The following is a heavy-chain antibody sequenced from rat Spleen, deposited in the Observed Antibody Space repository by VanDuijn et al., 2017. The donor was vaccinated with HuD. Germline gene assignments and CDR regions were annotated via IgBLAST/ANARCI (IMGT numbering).Heavy chain of an antibody. CDR1: GYSITSNY. J-gene: IGHJ3*01. D-gene: IGHD1-11*01. CDR2: ISYSGIT. CDR3: ARSGGGYSEGWFAY. V-gene: IGHV3-1*01. Sequence: EVQLQESGPGLVKPSQSLSLTCSVTGYSITSNYWGWIRKFPGNKMEWMGYISYSGITSYNPSLKSRISITRDTSKNQFFLQLNSVTTEDTATYYCARSGGGYSEGWFAYWGQGTLVTVSS.